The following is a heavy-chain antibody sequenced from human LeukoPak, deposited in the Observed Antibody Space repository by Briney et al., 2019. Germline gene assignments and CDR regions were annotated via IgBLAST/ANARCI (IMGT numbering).Heavy chain of an antibody. V-gene: IGHV1-8*01. Sequence: ASVKVSCKASGYTFTSYDINRVRQATGQGLEWMGWMNPNSGNTGYAQKFQGRVTMTRNTSISTAYMELSSLRSEDTAVYYCARGWSIAVAVPYYYYGMDVWGQGTTVTVSS. D-gene: IGHD6-19*01. CDR1: GYTFTSYD. J-gene: IGHJ6*02. CDR3: ARGWSIAVAVPYYYYGMDV. CDR2: MNPNSGNT.